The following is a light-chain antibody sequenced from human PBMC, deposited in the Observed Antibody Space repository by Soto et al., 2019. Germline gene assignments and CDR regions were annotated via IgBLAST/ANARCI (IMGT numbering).Light chain of an antibody. J-gene: IGKJ2*01. Sequence: VLTQSPGTLSLSPGERATLSCRASQSVNSNYLAWYRQKPGQAPRLLIFGASSRATGIPDRFSGSGSGTDFTLTISRLEPEDFAVYYCQQYGSSPRTFGQGTKLEIK. CDR1: QSVNSNY. V-gene: IGKV3-20*01. CDR2: GAS. CDR3: QQYGSSPRT.